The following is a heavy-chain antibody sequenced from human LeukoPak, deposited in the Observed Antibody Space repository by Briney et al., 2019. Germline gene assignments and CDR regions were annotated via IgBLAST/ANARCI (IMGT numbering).Heavy chain of an antibody. CDR3: ARVGAAGSLGY. Sequence: GGSLRLSCVASGFTFSSYNMNWVRQAPGKGLEWVSYISGSSSTIYYADSVKGRFTISRDNAKNSLYLQMNSLRAEDTAVYYCARVGAAGSLGYWGQGTLVTVSS. D-gene: IGHD6-13*01. V-gene: IGHV3-48*01. CDR1: GFTFSSYN. CDR2: ISGSSSTI. J-gene: IGHJ4*02.